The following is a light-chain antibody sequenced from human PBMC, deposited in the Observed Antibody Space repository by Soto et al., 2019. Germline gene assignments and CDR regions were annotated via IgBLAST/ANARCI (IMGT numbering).Light chain of an antibody. J-gene: IGLJ2*01. CDR3: SSYTSGSALAV. CDR2: EVS. Sequence: QSALTQPASVSGSPGQSITISCTGTSSDVGGYNYVSWYQQHPGEAPKLMIYEVSYRPSGVSHRVSGSKSGNTASLTISGLQAEDEADYYCSSYTSGSALAVFGGGTKLTVL. CDR1: SSDVGGYNY. V-gene: IGLV2-14*01.